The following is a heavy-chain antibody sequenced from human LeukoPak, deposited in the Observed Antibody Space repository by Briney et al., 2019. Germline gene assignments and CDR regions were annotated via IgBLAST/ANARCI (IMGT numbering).Heavy chain of an antibody. V-gene: IGHV4-4*07. CDR1: GGSISSYY. CDR3: ASMYSGTYLNDY. D-gene: IGHD1-26*01. CDR2: IYITGTTGST. Sequence: PSETLSLTCTVSGGSISSYYWGWIRQPAGKGLEWIGRIYITGTTGSTNYNPSLKSRVTMSVDTSKNQFSLKLSSVTAADTAVYYCASMYSGTYLNDYWGQGILVTVSS. J-gene: IGHJ4*02.